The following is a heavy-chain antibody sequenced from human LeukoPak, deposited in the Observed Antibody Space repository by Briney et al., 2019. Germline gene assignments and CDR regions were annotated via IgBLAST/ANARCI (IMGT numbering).Heavy chain of an antibody. CDR1: GFTLSSYA. CDR3: AKLVTHFDY. V-gene: IGHV3-23*01. J-gene: IGHJ4*02. Sequence: GGSLRLSCAASGFTLSSYAMSWVRQAPGKGLEWVSSISGSGGNTYYADSVKGRFTIPRDNSKNTLYMQMNSLRAEDTAVYYCAKLVTHFDYWGQGTLVTVSS. D-gene: IGHD4-23*01. CDR2: ISGSGGNT.